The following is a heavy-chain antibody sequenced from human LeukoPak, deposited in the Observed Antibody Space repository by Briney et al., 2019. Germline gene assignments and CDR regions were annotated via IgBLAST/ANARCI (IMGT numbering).Heavy chain of an antibody. V-gene: IGHV5-51*01. CDR3: ARWPVGQKDY. D-gene: IGHD6-19*01. CDR1: GYTFTRYW. CDR2: IYPGDSDI. Sequence: GESLKISCKGSGYTFTRYWIGWVRQMPGKGLEWMGIIYPGDSDIRYSPSFQGQVTISVDKSISTAYLQWSSLKASDTAMYYCARWPVGQKDYWGQGTLVTVSS. J-gene: IGHJ4*02.